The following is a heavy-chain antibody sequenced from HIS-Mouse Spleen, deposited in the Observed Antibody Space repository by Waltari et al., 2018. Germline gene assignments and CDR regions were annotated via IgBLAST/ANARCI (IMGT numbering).Heavy chain of an antibody. D-gene: IGHD6-19*01. CDR1: GFTFSSSG. J-gene: IGHJ4*02. CDR3: AKASSGWLDY. CDR2: ISYDGSNK. Sequence: QVQLVESGGGVVQPGRSLRLSCAASGFTFSSSGRPWVRQAPGKGLEWVAVISYDGSNKYYADSVKGRFTISRDNSKNTLYLQMNSLRAEDTAVYYCAKASSGWLDYWGQGTLVTVSS. V-gene: IGHV3-30*18.